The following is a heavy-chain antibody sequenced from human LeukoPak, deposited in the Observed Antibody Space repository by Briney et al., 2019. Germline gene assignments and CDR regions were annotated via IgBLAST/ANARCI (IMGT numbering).Heavy chain of an antibody. D-gene: IGHD2-15*01. Sequence: PGGSLRLSCAASGFPFSNYAMSWVRQAPGKGLEWVSTISSGGGSTYYADSVKGRFTISRDDSKNTLHLQLNSLRVEDTASYYCAKDYCRGGACYFFDYWGQGTLVTVSS. CDR3: AKDYCRGGACYFFDY. CDR1: GFPFSNYA. CDR2: ISSGGGST. V-gene: IGHV3-23*01. J-gene: IGHJ4*02.